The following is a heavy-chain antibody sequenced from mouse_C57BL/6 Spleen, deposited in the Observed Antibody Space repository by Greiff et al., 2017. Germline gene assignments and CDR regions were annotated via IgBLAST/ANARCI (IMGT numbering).Heavy chain of an antibody. CDR2: INPGSGGT. CDR3: SRFRYSNYDY. CDR1: GYAFTNYL. Sequence: VQLQQSGAELVRPGTSVKVSCKASGYAFTNYLIEWVKQRPGQGLEGIGVINPGSGGTNYNEKFKGKATLTAYKSSSTAYMQLSSLTSEDSAVCFCSRFRYSNYDYWGQGTTLTVSS. J-gene: IGHJ2*01. V-gene: IGHV1-54*01. D-gene: IGHD2-5*01.